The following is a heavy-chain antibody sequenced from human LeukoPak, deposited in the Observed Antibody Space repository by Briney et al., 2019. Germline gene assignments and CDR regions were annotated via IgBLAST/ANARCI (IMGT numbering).Heavy chain of an antibody. J-gene: IGHJ4*02. Sequence: PGGSLRLSCAASGFTVSSNYMSWVRQAPGKGLEWVSAISASGGSTYYADSVKGRFTISRDNSKNTLYLQMNSLRAEDTAVYYCARGGSAGDYWGQGTLVTVSS. CDR1: GFTVSSNY. CDR2: ISASGGST. CDR3: ARGGSAGDY. D-gene: IGHD2-15*01. V-gene: IGHV3-23*01.